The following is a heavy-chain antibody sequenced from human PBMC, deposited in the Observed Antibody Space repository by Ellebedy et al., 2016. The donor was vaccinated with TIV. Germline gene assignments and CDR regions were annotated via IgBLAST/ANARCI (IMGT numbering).Heavy chain of an antibody. Sequence: MPSETLSLTCTVSGGSISSGGYSWSWIRPPPGKGLEWIGYIYHSGSTYYNPSLKSRVTISVDRSKNQFSLKLSSVTAADTAVYYCARGGKQLVGPFDYWGQGTLVTVSS. V-gene: IGHV4-30-2*01. CDR1: GGSISSGGYS. CDR2: IYHSGST. J-gene: IGHJ4*02. D-gene: IGHD6-6*01. CDR3: ARGGKQLVGPFDY.